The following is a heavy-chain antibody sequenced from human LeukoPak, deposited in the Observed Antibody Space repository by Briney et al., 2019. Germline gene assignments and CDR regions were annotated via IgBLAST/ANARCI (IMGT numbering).Heavy chain of an antibody. J-gene: IGHJ4*02. V-gene: IGHV5-51*01. D-gene: IGHD5-12*01. CDR1: GYSFTSYW. CDR3: ASSRRGSSSLMVAIGSGFDY. Sequence: GESLKISCKGSGYSFTSYWIAWVRQIPGKGLEWMGIIYPDDSDTRYSPSFQGQFTISTDKSISTAYLQWSSLMASDTAMYYCASSRRGSSSLMVAIGSGFDYWGQGTLVTVSS. CDR2: IYPDDSDT.